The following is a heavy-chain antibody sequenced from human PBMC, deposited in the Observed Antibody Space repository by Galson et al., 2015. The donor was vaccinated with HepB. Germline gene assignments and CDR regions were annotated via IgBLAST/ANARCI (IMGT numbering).Heavy chain of an antibody. CDR3: TTVDLSFGYGDEVD. J-gene: IGHJ4*02. CDR1: GFTFSRFG. D-gene: IGHD4-17*01. CDR2: ISSSRTTR. V-gene: IGHV3-48*01. Sequence: SLRHSCADSGFTFSRFGMNWVRQAPGKGLEWVPYISSSRTTRYYAAPVQSRFIISRDDSTNTLFLQMNLLKTEDTAMYFCTTVDLSFGYGDEVDWGQGTLVTVSS.